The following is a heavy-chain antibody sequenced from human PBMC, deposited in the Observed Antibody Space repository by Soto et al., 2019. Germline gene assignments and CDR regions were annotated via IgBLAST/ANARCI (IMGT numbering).Heavy chain of an antibody. CDR1: GYTLTALA. V-gene: IGHV1-24*01. CDR3: ATNYERRTNYFNAFGLDV. CDR2: FEPEDGET. Sequence: ASVKASCKVSGYTLTALAMYWVRQSPGKGLEWMGGFEPEDGETIYAQKFQGRVTMTEDTSTDTAYMALSSLRSEDSAVYYCATNYERRTNYFNAFGLDVSGQGNTFTVSS. J-gene: IGHJ6*02. D-gene: IGHD1-1*01.